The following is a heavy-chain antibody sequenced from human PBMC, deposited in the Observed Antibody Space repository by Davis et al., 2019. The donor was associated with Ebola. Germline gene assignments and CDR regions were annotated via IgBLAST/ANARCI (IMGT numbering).Heavy chain of an antibody. CDR1: GGSISSYY. J-gene: IGHJ4*02. Sequence: PSETLSLTCTVSGGSISSYYWSWIRQPPGKGLEWIGYIYYSGSTNYNPSLKSRVTISVDTSKNQFSLKLSSVTAADTAVYYCAREIGYSYGIDYWGQGTLVTVSS. CDR3: AREIGYSYGIDY. V-gene: IGHV4-59*01. D-gene: IGHD5-18*01. CDR2: IYYSGST.